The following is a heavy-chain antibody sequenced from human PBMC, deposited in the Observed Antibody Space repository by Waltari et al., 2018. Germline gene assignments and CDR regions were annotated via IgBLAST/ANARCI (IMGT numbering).Heavy chain of an antibody. V-gene: IGHV4-34*01. CDR3: ARGFFGGDSPLGEV. CDR1: GGSFSGYY. D-gene: IGHD4-17*01. J-gene: IGHJ4*02. Sequence: QVQLQQWGAGLLKPSETLSLTCAAYGGSFSGYYWRWLRPPPGKGLEWIGEINHSGSTNYNPSLKSRVTISVDTSKNQFSLKLSSVTAADTAVYYCARGFFGGDSPLGEVWGQGTLVTVSS. CDR2: INHSGST.